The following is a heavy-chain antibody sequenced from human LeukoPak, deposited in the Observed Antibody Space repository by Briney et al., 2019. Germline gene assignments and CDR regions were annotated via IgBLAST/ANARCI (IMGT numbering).Heavy chain of an antibody. CDR1: GFTFSSYK. CDR3: ATEGSFDY. CDR2: ISRTSTYI. J-gene: IGHJ4*02. V-gene: IGHV3-21*01. Sequence: GGSLRLSCAASGFTFSSYKMNWVRQAPGKGLEWVSSISRTSTYIYYSDSVKGRFTISRDNAKNSLHLQMNSLRAEDAAVYYCATEGSFDYWGQGTLVTVSS.